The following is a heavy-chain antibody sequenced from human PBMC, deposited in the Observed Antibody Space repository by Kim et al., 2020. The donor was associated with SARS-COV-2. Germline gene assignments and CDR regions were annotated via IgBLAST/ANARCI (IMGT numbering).Heavy chain of an antibody. Sequence: NPHPSRNRRVTISVATSKNQFSLKLSAVTAADTAVYYCARGRGVGATLDYWGQGTLVTVSS. J-gene: IGHJ4*02. V-gene: IGHV4-34*01. CDR3: ARGRGVGATLDY. D-gene: IGHD1-26*01.